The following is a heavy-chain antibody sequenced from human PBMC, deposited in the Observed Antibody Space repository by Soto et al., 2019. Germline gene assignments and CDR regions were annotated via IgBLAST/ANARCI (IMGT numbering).Heavy chain of an antibody. V-gene: IGHV1-69*04. Sequence: QVQLVQSGTEVKKPGSSVKVSCKASGATFSSSLFSWVRQPPGQRLEWLGRLIPDIVIPHYAQSFQGRVTITADKVTSTVYLELRSPRSEDTAIYYCVTEAGTYGGVDYWGQGTLVTVSS. CDR1: GATFSSSL. J-gene: IGHJ4*02. CDR2: LIPDIVIP. D-gene: IGHD6-19*01. CDR3: VTEAGTYGGVDY.